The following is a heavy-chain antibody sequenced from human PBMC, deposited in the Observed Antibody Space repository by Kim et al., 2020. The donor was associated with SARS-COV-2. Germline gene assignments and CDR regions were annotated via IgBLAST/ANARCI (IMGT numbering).Heavy chain of an antibody. J-gene: IGHJ4*02. Sequence: ASVKVSCKASGYTFTSYYMHWVRQAPGQGLEWMGIINPSGGSTTYAQKFQGRVTMTSDTSTSTVYMELSSLRSEDTAVYYCAREWQWLKGFDYWGQGTLVTVSS. V-gene: IGHV1-46*01. CDR3: AREWQWLKGFDY. CDR2: INPSGGST. D-gene: IGHD6-19*01. CDR1: GYTFTSYY.